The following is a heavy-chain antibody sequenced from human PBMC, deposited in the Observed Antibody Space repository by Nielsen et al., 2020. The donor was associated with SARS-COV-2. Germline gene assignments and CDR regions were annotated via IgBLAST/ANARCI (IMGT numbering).Heavy chain of an antibody. CDR1: GGSVSSGSYY. D-gene: IGHD3-10*01. Sequence: SETLSLTCTVSGGSVSSGSYYWSWIRQPPGKGLEWIGYIYYSGSTNYNPSLKSRVTISVDTSKNQFSLKLSSVTAADTAVYYCARLGYYGSGSYPFLDYWGQGTLVTVSS. V-gene: IGHV4-61*01. CDR3: ARLGYYGSGSYPFLDY. J-gene: IGHJ4*02. CDR2: IYYSGST.